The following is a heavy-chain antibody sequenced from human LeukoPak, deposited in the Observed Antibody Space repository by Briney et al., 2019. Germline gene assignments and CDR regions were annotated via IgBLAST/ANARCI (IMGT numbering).Heavy chain of an antibody. J-gene: IGHJ3*02. V-gene: IGHV3-11*01. D-gene: IGHD3-16*01. CDR3: AREKWGIYNNDAFDI. Sequence: GGSLRLSCAASGFTFSDYYMNWIRQAPGKGLEWVSYISSSGSTMYYADSVKGRFTISRDNAKNSLYLQMNSLRAEDTAVYYRAREKWGIYNNDAFDIWGQGTMVTVSS. CDR1: GFTFSDYY. CDR2: ISSSGSTM.